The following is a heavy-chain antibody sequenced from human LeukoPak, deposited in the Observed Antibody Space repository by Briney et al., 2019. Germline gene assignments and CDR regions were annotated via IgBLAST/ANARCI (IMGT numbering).Heavy chain of an antibody. Sequence: GGSLRLSCAASGFTFSSYAMHWVRQAPGKGLEWAAVISSDGNTKYYADSVKGRFTISRDNSNNTLYLQMNSLRADDTAIYYCARRRIVGSTDDAFDIWGQGAMVTLSS. J-gene: IGHJ3*02. CDR3: ARRRIVGSTDDAFDI. CDR1: GFTFSSYA. CDR2: ISSDGNTK. V-gene: IGHV3-30-3*01. D-gene: IGHD1-26*01.